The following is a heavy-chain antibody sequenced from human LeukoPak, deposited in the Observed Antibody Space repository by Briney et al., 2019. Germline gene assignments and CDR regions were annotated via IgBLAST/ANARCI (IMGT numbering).Heavy chain of an antibody. CDR3: ARVSDGLFDY. D-gene: IGHD2-8*01. CDR1: GFTFSSYW. J-gene: IGHJ4*02. CDR2: INHNGNVN. V-gene: IGHV3-7*03. Sequence: GGSLRLSCAASGFTFSSYWMNWARQAPGKGLEWVASINHNGNVNYYVDSVKGRFTISRDNAKNSLYLQMSNLRAEDTAVYFCARVSDGLFDYWGQGTLVTVSS.